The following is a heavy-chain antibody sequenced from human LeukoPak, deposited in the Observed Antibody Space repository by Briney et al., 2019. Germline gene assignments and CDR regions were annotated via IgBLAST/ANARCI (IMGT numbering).Heavy chain of an antibody. CDR1: GYTFTGYY. D-gene: IGHD5-18*01. CDR3: ARDLVDTAMIANWFDP. V-gene: IGHV1-2*02. Sequence: ASVKVSCKASGYTFTGYYMHWVRRAPGQGLEWMGWINPNSGGTNYAQKFQGRVTMTRDTSISTAYMELSRLRSDDTAVYYCARDLVDTAMIANWFDPWGQGTLVTVSS. J-gene: IGHJ5*02. CDR2: INPNSGGT.